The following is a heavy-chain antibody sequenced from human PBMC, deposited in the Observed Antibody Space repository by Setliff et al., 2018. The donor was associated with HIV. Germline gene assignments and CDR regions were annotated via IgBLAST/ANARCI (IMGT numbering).Heavy chain of an antibody. CDR3: ARLTTTYYYDSSAYYHPV. D-gene: IGHD3-22*01. CDR1: GGSFSGYY. J-gene: IGHJ4*02. CDR2: INHRGIA. Sequence: PSETLSLTCAVYGGSFSGYYWTWIRQSPSGLEWIGEINHRGIANSSPSLKSRVTISVDTSKNQFSLKLSSVTAADTAVFYCARLTTTYYYDSSAYYHPVWGQGTLVTVSS. V-gene: IGHV4-34*01.